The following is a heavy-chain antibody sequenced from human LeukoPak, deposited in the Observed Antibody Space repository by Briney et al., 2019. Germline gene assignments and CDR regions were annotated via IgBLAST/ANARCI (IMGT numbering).Heavy chain of an antibody. CDR2: IFSSGPT. Sequence: GGSLRLSCAASGFNVSNNYMNWVRQAPGKGLEWVSVIFSSGPTYYADSVKVRFTISRDTSKNALYLQMNSLRAEDTAVYYCAISGLGFGEFRGLDYWGQGTLVTVSS. J-gene: IGHJ4*02. D-gene: IGHD3-10*01. CDR3: AISGLGFGEFRGLDY. CDR1: GFNVSNNY. V-gene: IGHV3-53*01.